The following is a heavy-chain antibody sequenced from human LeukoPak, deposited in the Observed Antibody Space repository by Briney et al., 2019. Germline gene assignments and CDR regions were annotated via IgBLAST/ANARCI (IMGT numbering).Heavy chain of an antibody. Sequence: SETLSLTCTVSGGSISSGGYSWSWIRQPPGKGLEWIGYIYHSGSTYYNPSLKSRVTISVDRSKNQFSLKLSSVTAADTAVYYCARGGGGYFDYWGQGTLVTVSS. CDR1: GGSISSGGYS. J-gene: IGHJ4*02. V-gene: IGHV4-30-2*01. D-gene: IGHD5-12*01. CDR3: ARGGGGYFDY. CDR2: IYHSGST.